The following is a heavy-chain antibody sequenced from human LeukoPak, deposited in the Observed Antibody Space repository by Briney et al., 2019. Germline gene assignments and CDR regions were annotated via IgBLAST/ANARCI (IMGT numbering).Heavy chain of an antibody. D-gene: IGHD4-17*01. CDR1: GFTFYDYA. V-gene: IGHV3-9*01. CDR2: ISGNSGSI. J-gene: IGHJ4*02. Sequence: PGGSLRLSCAASGFTFYDYAMHWVRQAPGKGLEWVSGISGNSGSIDYADSVKGRFTISRDNAKNSLYLQMNSLRAEDTAVYYCARDLDGDFFFDYWGQGTLVTVSS. CDR3: ARDLDGDFFFDY.